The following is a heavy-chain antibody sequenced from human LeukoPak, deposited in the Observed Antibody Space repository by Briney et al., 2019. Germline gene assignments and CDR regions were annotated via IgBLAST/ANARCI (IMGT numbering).Heavy chain of an antibody. CDR3: ARARSGWGLDY. Sequence: PETLSLTCTVSGGSISSYYWSWIRQPPGKGLEWIGYIYYSGSTSYNPSLKSRVTISVDTSKNHFSLKLSSVTAADTAVYYCARARSGWGLDYWGQGTLVTVSS. J-gene: IGHJ4*02. V-gene: IGHV4-59*01. D-gene: IGHD6-19*01. CDR2: IYYSGST. CDR1: GGSISSYY.